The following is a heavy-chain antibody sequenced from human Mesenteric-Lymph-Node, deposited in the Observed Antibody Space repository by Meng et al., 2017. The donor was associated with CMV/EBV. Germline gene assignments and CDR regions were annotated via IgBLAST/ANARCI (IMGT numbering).Heavy chain of an antibody. D-gene: IGHD5-24*01. CDR1: LGSFNRFA. V-gene: IGHV1-69*05. CDR3: ARGPGWLQFVY. Sequence: SCTVSLGSFNRFAISWVRQSPGQGLEWMGGILPQFGPPQFAPRFQNRATITTDASTNTVYMELGSLTSDDTGVYYCARGPGWLQFVYWGQGSLVTVSS. CDR2: ILPQFGPP. J-gene: IGHJ4*02.